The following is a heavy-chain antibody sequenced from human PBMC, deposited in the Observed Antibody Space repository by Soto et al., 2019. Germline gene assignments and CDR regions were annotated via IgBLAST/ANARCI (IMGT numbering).Heavy chain of an antibody. CDR2: INVYNGNT. CDR3: ARGVGSGSYYHQYNWLDP. D-gene: IGHD3-10*01. CDR1: GYTFTNYG. V-gene: IGHV1-18*01. Sequence: QVQLVQSGGEVKKPGASVKVSCKASGYTFTNYGISWVRQAPGQGLEWMGWINVYNGNTKYAQTVQGRVTMTTDTSTGKAYMEVRSLRSADTAVYYCARGVGSGSYYHQYNWLDPWGQGTLVTVSS. J-gene: IGHJ5*02.